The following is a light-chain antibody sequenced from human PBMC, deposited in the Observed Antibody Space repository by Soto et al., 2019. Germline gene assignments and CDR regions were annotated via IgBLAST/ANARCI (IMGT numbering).Light chain of an antibody. CDR1: SSDVGGYKY. V-gene: IGLV2-14*01. CDR2: EVG. Sequence: QSALAQPASVSGSPGQSITISCTGTSSDVGGYKYVSWYQQHPGKAPKLMIYEVGNRPSGVSQRFSGSKSGNTASLTIFGLQAEDEADYYCSSYTSSNTLVFGGGTQLTVL. CDR3: SSYTSSNTLV. J-gene: IGLJ3*02.